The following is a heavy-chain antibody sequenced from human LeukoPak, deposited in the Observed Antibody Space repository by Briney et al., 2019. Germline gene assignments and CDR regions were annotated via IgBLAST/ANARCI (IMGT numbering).Heavy chain of an antibody. CDR2: ISNIGSP. D-gene: IGHD3-10*01. CDR3: ARGIPYYYGSGISGFGFDP. J-gene: IGHJ5*02. Sequence: SESMSLSCTVSGGSISNYYWSWIRQPPGKGLEWIGYISNIGSPNNNRSFKSRVTISIATSKNQFSLKLRLVSAADTAVYYCARGIPYYYGSGISGFGFDPWGQGTLVTVSP. CDR1: GGSISNYY. V-gene: IGHV4-4*09.